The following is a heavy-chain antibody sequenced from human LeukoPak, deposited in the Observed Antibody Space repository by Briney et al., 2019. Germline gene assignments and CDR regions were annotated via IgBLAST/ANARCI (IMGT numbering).Heavy chain of an antibody. CDR3: ARDIGSGSHYNAPGDY. D-gene: IGHD3-10*01. J-gene: IGHJ4*02. Sequence: PGGSLRLSCAASGFTFSSYWMSWVRQAPGKGLEWVANIKQDGSEKYYVDSVKGRFTISRDNAKNSLYLQMNSLRAEDTAVYYCARDIGSGSHYNAPGDYWGQGTLVTVSS. CDR1: GFTFSSYW. V-gene: IGHV3-7*01. CDR2: IKQDGSEK.